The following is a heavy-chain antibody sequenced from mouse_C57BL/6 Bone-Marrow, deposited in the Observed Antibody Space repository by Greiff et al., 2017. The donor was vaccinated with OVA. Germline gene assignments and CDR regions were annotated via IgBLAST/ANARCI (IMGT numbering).Heavy chain of an antibody. CDR3: ASAYSNYNPWFAY. CDR2: IDPENGDT. CDR1: GFNIKDDY. D-gene: IGHD2-5*01. Sequence: EVQLPQSGAELVRPGASVKLSCTASGFNIKDDYMHWVKQRPEQGLEWIGWIDPENGDTKYAPKFQGKATITADTSSNTAYLQLSSLTSEDTAVYYCASAYSNYNPWFAYWGQGTLVTVSA. V-gene: IGHV14-4*01. J-gene: IGHJ3*01.